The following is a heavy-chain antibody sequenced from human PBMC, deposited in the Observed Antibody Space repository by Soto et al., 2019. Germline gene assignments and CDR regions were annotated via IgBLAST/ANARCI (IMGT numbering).Heavy chain of an antibody. V-gene: IGHV1-69*02. CDR1: GGTFSSYT. D-gene: IGHD2-21*02. J-gene: IGHJ4*02. CDR2: IIPILGIA. CDR3: ARGRTGGDSDY. Sequence: QVQLVQSGAEVKKPGSSVKVSCKASGGTFSSYTISWVRQAPGQGLEWMGRIIPILGIANYAQKFQGRGTIAADKSTSTAYMELSSLRSEDTAVYYCARGRTGGDSDYWGQGTLVTVSS.